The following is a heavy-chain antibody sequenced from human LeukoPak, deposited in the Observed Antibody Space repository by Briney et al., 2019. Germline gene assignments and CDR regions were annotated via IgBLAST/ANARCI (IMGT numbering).Heavy chain of an antibody. Sequence: GASVKVSCKASGYTFTSYGISWVRQAPGQGLEWMGWISAYNGNTNYAQKLQGRVTMTTDTSTSTAYMELRSLRSDDTAVYYCARGGDDYGDHNYDFDYWGQGTLVTVSS. J-gene: IGHJ4*02. CDR1: GYTFTSYG. D-gene: IGHD4-17*01. CDR2: ISAYNGNT. CDR3: ARGGDDYGDHNYDFDY. V-gene: IGHV1-18*01.